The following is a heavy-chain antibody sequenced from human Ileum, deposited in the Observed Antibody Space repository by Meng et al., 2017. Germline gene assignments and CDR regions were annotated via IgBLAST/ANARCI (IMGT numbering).Heavy chain of an antibody. CDR3: ARIGGSRGVYYGSVAFDY. CDR2: MNPNSGNT. Sequence: GTLVPAGAEVKKPGASMKVSCKASGYTFTSYDINWVRQDAGQGLEWMGWMNPNSGNTGYAQKFQGRVTMTRNTSISTAYMELSSLRSEDTAVYYCARIGGSRGVYYGSVAFDYWGQGTLVTVSS. J-gene: IGHJ4*02. CDR1: GYTFTSYD. V-gene: IGHV1-8*01. D-gene: IGHD3-10*01.